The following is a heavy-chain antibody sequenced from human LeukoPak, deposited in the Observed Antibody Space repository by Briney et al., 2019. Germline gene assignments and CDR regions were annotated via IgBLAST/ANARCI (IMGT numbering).Heavy chain of an antibody. CDR1: GFTFSLYE. Sequence: GGPLRLSCAASGFTFSLYEMNWVRQAPGKGLEWVSYISSSGTISYADSVKGRFTISRDNAKNSLYLQMNSLRAEDTAVYYCTRDPRRLDYWGQGTLVTVSS. CDR2: ISSSGTI. CDR3: TRDPRRLDY. J-gene: IGHJ4*02. V-gene: IGHV3-48*03.